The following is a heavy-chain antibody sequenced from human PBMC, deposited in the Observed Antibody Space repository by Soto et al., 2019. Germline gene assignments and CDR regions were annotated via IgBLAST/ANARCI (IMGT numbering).Heavy chain of an antibody. CDR3: AKGNYGDYGGFDP. CDR2: IISTGTST. CDR1: GFSFRTFA. Sequence: EVQVLESGGDFIQPGGSLRLSCAASGFSFRTFAMTWVRQAPGKGLEWVSTIISTGTSTYYADSVKGRFTISRANSKNTLYLQMNSLRAEDSAVYYCAKGNYGDYGGFDPWGQGTLVTVSS. D-gene: IGHD4-17*01. J-gene: IGHJ5*02. V-gene: IGHV3-23*01.